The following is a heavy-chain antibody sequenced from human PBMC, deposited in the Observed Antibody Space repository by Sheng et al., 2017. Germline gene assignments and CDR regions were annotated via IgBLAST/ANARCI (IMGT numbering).Heavy chain of an antibody. D-gene: IGHD7-27*01. Sequence: QVQLQESGPGLVKPSETLSLTCAVSGYSISSGYYWGWIRQPPGKGLEWIGSIYHSGSTYYNPSLKSRVTISVDTSKNQFSLKLSSVTAADTAVYYCARSDLWVFDYWGQGTLVTVSS. CDR1: GYSISSGYY. J-gene: IGHJ4*02. CDR2: IYHSGST. CDR3: ARSDLWVFDY. V-gene: IGHV4-38-2*01.